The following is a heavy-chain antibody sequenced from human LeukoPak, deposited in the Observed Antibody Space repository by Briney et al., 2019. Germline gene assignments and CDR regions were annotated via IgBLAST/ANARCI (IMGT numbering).Heavy chain of an antibody. Sequence: PWETLPLTCTVSGGSISSGGYYWSWIRQHPGKGLEWIGYIYYSGSTYYNPSLKSRVTISVDTPKNQFSLKLSSVTAADTAVYYCAREPRITGTTSRYYYMDVWGKGTTVTVSS. D-gene: IGHD1-7*01. CDR3: AREPRITGTTSRYYYMDV. CDR1: GGSISSGGYY. V-gene: IGHV4-31*03. J-gene: IGHJ6*03. CDR2: IYYSGST.